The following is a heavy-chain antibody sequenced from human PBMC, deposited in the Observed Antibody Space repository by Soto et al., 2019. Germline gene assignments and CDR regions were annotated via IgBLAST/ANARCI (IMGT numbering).Heavy chain of an antibody. J-gene: IGHJ6*02. CDR3: AKGTKWSTANGVWPTLVGGMDV. CDR2: ISGSGGST. D-gene: IGHD2-8*01. Sequence: LRRSCSASGFTFSSYAMSWVRQAPGKGLEWVSAISGSGGSTYYADSVKGRFTISRDNSKNTLYLQMNSLRAEDTAVYYCAKGTKWSTANGVWPTLVGGMDVWGQGTTGTVSS. CDR1: GFTFSSYA. V-gene: IGHV3-23*01.